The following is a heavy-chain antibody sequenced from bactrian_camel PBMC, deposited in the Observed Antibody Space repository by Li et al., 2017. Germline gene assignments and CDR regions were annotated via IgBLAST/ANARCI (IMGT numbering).Heavy chain of an antibody. Sequence: HVQLVESGGGSVQAGGSLRLSCVASGDAYGSGCMGWVRQAPGKEREGVASLDSDGGYTYYADSVKGRFTLAQDKAANTLYLQMNNLAPEDSATYYCAAVPKVHLGPLSRRAYDCYTTSWPDDLGQGTQVTVS. CDR1: GDAYGSGC. J-gene: IGHJ4*01. CDR3: AAVPKVHLGPLSRRAYDCYTTSWPDD. V-gene: IGHV3S6*01. D-gene: IGHD3*01. CDR2: LDSDGGYT.